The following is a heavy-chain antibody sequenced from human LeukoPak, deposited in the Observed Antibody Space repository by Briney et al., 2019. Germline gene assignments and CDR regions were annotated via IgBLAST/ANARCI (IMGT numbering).Heavy chain of an antibody. J-gene: IGHJ4*02. D-gene: IGHD6-6*01. CDR1: GGSISSYY. CDR2: IYYSGST. V-gene: IGHV4-59*01. Sequence: SETLSLSCTVSGGSISSYYWSWIRQPPGKGLEWIGYIYYSGSTNYNPSLKSRVTISVDTSKNQFSLKLSSVTAADTAVYYCARVDPDSSSTLEVFDYWGQGTLVTVSS. CDR3: ARVDPDSSSTLEVFDY.